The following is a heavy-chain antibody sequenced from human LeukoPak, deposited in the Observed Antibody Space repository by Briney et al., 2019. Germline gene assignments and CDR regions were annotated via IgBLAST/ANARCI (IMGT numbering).Heavy chain of an antibody. V-gene: IGHV4-59*01. CDR3: ARLGYCSSTSCYGPIYYYYYMDV. D-gene: IGHD2-2*01. J-gene: IGHJ6*03. Sequence: PSETLSLTCTVSGGSISSYYWSWIRQPPGKGLEWIGYFYYSGSTNYNPSLKSRVTISGDTSKNQFSLKLSSVTAADTAVYYCARLGYCSSTSCYGPIYYYYYMDVWGKGTTVTVSS. CDR2: FYYSGST. CDR1: GGSISSYY.